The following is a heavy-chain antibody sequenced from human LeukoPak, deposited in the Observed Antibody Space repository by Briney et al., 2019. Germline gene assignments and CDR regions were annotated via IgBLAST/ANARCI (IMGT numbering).Heavy chain of an antibody. D-gene: IGHD2-21*01. J-gene: IGHJ4*02. CDR3: VREYSRSVVAGSRPDL. V-gene: IGHV4-39*02. CDR1: GGSISSSSYH. CDR2: MYYRGTT. Sequence: PSETLALTCSVSGGSISSSSYHWGWIRQSPGKGLEWIGSMYYRGTTYENSSLKSRVTLSIDTSKNQFSLKLTSVTAADTAVYYCVREYSRSVVAGSRPDLWGQGLLVTVSS.